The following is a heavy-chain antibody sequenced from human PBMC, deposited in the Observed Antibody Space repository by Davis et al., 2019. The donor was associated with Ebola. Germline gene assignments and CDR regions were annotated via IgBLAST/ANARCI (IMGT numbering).Heavy chain of an antibody. CDR1: GFTFDDYA. CDR2: ISWNSGSI. Sequence: SLKISCAASGFTFDDYAMHWVRQAPGKGLEWVSGISWNSGSIGYADSVKGRFTISRDNSKNTLYLQMNSLRAEDTAVYYCAKVVVPAAIAYYYYGMDVWGQGTTVTVSS. J-gene: IGHJ6*02. V-gene: IGHV3-9*01. D-gene: IGHD2-2*02. CDR3: AKVVVPAAIAYYYYGMDV.